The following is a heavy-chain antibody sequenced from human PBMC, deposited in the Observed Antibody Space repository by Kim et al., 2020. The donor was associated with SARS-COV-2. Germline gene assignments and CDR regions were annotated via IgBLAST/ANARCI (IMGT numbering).Heavy chain of an antibody. V-gene: IGHV4-61*01. CDR3: ARGDTAMVLDY. CDR1: GGSVSSGSYY. CDR2: IYYSGST. D-gene: IGHD5-18*01. J-gene: IGHJ4*02. Sequence: SETLSLTCTVSGGSVSSGSYYWSWIRQPPGKGLEWIGYIYYSGSTNYNPSLKSRVTISVDTSKNQFSLKLSSVTAADTAVYYCARGDTAMVLDYWGQGTLVTVSS.